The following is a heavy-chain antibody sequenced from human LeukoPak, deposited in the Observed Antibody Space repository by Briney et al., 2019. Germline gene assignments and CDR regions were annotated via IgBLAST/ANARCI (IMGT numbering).Heavy chain of an antibody. CDR3: ARARDWFDP. CDR1: GRSISSGGYS. V-gene: IGHV4-30-2*01. J-gene: IGHJ5*02. CDR2: IYHSGST. Sequence: SETLSLTCAVSGRSISSGGYSWSWIRQPPGKGLEWIGYIYHSGSTYYNPSLKSRVTISVDRSKNQFSLKLSSVTAADTAVYYCARARDWFDPWGQGTLVTVSS.